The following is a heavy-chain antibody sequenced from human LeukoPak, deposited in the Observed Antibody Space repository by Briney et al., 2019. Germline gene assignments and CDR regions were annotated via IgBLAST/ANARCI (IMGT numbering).Heavy chain of an antibody. Sequence: GESLKISCKGSGYSLTSYWIGWVRQMPGKGLEWMGIIYPGDSDTRYSPSFQGQVTISADKSISTAYLQWSSLKASDTAMYYRARILDVSYGYYYYYMDVWGKGTTVTVSS. D-gene: IGHD5-18*01. CDR2: IYPGDSDT. V-gene: IGHV5-51*01. J-gene: IGHJ6*03. CDR3: ARILDVSYGYYYYYMDV. CDR1: GYSLTSYW.